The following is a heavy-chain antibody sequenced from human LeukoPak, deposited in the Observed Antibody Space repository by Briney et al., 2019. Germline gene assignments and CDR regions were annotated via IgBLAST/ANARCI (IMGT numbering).Heavy chain of an antibody. CDR1: GDSVSSNSAA. J-gene: IGHJ5*02. D-gene: IGHD3-22*01. CDR2: TYYKSKWYN. CDR3: ARAGVDYYDSSGYPIYYFDP. Sequence: SQTLSLTCAISGDSVSSNSAAWNWIRQSPSRGLEWLGSTYYKSKWYNDYAVSVKNRITINPDTYKNQFSLQLNSVAPEDTAVYYCARAGVDYYDSSGYPIYYFDPWGQGTLVTVSS. V-gene: IGHV6-1*01.